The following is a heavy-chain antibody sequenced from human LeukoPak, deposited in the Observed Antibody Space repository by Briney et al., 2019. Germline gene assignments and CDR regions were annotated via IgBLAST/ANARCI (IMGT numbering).Heavy chain of an antibody. Sequence: GRSLRLSCAASGFTFDDYAMHWVRQAPGKGLEWVSGISWNSGSIGYADSVKGRFTISRDNAKNSLYLQMNSLRAEDTALYYCAKDRVVFTSSTFSPDYRGQGTLVTVSS. CDR1: GFTFDDYA. D-gene: IGHD2-2*01. CDR2: ISWNSGSI. V-gene: IGHV3-9*01. J-gene: IGHJ4*02. CDR3: AKDRVVFTSSTFSPDY.